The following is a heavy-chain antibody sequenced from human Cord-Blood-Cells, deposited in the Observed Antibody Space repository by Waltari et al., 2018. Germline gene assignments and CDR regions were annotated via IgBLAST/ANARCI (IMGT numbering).Heavy chain of an antibody. CDR1: GYTFPGHY. V-gene: IGHV1-2*02. CDR3: ARDEVRGGIAFDI. J-gene: IGHJ3*02. CDR2: INPNSGGT. D-gene: IGHD3-10*01. Sequence: QVQLVQSGAEVKKPGASVKVSCKASGYTFPGHYMHWVRQAPGQGLEWMGWINPNSGGTNYAQKFQGRVTMTRDTSISTAYMELSRLRSDDTAVYYCARDEVRGGIAFDIWGQGTMVTVSS.